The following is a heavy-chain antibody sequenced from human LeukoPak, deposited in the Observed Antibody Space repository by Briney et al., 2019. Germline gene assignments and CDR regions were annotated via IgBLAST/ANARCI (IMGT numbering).Heavy chain of an antibody. CDR1: GFTFSSYG. J-gene: IGHJ6*02. CDR3: AKDFMDV. CDR2: ISYDGSNK. V-gene: IGHV3-30*18. Sequence: GGSLRLSCAASGFTFSSYGMHWVRQAPGKGLEWVAVISYDGSNKYYADSVKGRFTISRGNSKNTLYLQMNSLSAEDTAVYYCAKDFMDVWGQGTTVTVSS.